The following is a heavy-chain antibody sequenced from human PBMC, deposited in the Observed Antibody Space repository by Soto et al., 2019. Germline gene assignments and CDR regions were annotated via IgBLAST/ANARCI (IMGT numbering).Heavy chain of an antibody. J-gene: IGHJ4*02. Sequence: QLQLQESGPGLVKPSETLSLTCTVSGGSISSSSYYWGWIRQPPGKGLEWIGSIYYSGSTYYNPSLKSRVPISVDTSKNQFSLKLSSVTAADTAVYYCASLAYYYDSSGYYYGDYWGQGTLVTVSS. D-gene: IGHD3-22*01. V-gene: IGHV4-39*01. CDR1: GGSISSSSYY. CDR3: ASLAYYYDSSGYYYGDY. CDR2: IYYSGST.